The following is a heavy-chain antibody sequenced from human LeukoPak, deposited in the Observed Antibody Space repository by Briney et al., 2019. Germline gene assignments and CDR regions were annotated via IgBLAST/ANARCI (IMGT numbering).Heavy chain of an antibody. D-gene: IGHD1-26*01. Sequence: GGSLRLSCAASGFTFDDYAMHWVRQAPGKGLEWVSGISWNSGSIGYADSVKGRFTISRDNAKNSLYQQMNSLRAEDMALYYCAKAVGPIVGATHDAFDIWGQGTMVTVSS. J-gene: IGHJ3*02. CDR2: ISWNSGSI. CDR1: GFTFDDYA. V-gene: IGHV3-9*03. CDR3: AKAVGPIVGATHDAFDI.